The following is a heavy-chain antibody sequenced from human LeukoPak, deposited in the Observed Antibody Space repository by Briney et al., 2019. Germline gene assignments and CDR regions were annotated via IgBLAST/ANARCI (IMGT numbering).Heavy chain of an antibody. CDR2: ISYDGSNK. CDR1: GFTFSSYG. CDR3: ARSSLGTVTGLGDY. V-gene: IGHV3-30*03. J-gene: IGHJ4*01. D-gene: IGHD4-17*01. Sequence: PGGSLRLSCAASGFTFSSYGMHWVRQAPGKGLEWVAVISYDGSNKYYADSVKGRFTISRDNSKNTLYLQMNSLRADDTAVYYCARSSLGTVTGLGDYWGQGTLLTVSS.